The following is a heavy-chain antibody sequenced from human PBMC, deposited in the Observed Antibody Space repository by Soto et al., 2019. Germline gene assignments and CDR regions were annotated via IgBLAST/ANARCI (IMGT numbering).Heavy chain of an antibody. CDR2: ISYDGSNK. CDR3: ARERGVAATWFDP. D-gene: IGHD2-15*01. Sequence: QVQLVESGGGVVQPGRSLRLSCAASGFTFSSYAMHWVRQAPGKGLEWVAVISYDGSNKYYADSVKGRFTISRDNSKNTLYLQMNSPRAEDTAVYYCARERGVAATWFDPWGQGTLVTVSS. CDR1: GFTFSSYA. J-gene: IGHJ5*02. V-gene: IGHV3-30-3*01.